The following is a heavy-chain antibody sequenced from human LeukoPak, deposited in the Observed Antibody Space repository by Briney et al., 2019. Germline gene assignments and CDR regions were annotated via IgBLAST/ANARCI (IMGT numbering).Heavy chain of an antibody. CDR3: ARSSIVGTTDY. J-gene: IGHJ4*02. V-gene: IGHV3-33*01. D-gene: IGHD1-26*01. CDR2: IWYDGSNK. Sequence: PGGSLRLSCAASGFTFSSYGMHWVRQAPGKGLEWVAVIWYDGSNKYYADSVKGRFTISRDNSKNTLYLQMNSLRAEDTAVYYCARSSIVGTTDYWGQGTLVTVSS. CDR1: GFTFSSYG.